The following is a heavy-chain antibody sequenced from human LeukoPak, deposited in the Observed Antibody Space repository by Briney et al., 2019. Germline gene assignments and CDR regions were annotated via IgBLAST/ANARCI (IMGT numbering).Heavy chain of an antibody. CDR1: GASISGSGYY. V-gene: IGHV4-39*01. CDR3: VKSGGYGLIDY. CDR2: IYYTGST. Sequence: SETLSLTCAVSGASISGSGYYLGWIRQPPGKGLEWIGNIYYTGSTYYNASLQSRVTISIDMSKNQFSLRLSSVTAAGTAMYYCVKSGGYGLIDYWGQGTLVTVSS. J-gene: IGHJ4*02. D-gene: IGHD6-19*01.